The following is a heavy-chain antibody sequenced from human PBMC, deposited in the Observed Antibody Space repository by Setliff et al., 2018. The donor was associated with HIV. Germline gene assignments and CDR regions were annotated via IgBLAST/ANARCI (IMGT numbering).Heavy chain of an antibody. CDR3: AEVPTRIQPRYFDY. J-gene: IGHJ4*02. CDR2: SIPLFGTT. CDR1: GDTFNNCA. D-gene: IGHD5-18*01. Sequence: SVKVSCKASGDTFNNCAVTWVRQAPGQGLEWMGGSIPLFGTTNYAQKFQGRVTLTTDELMKTAYMELSSLRSEDTAVYYCAEVPTRIQPRYFDYWGQGTLVTVSS. V-gene: IGHV1-69*05.